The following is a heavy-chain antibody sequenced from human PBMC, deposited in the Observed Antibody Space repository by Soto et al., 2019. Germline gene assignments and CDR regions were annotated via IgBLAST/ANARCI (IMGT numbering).Heavy chain of an antibody. CDR2: ISAYSGNT. Sequence: QVQLVQSGVEVKKPGASVKVSCKASGYTFLSYGISWVRQAPGQGLEWVGWISAYSGNTAYAQRLQDRVTLTTDTSTSTAYMELRNLRSDDTAVYYCARNPSGSSFDYWGQGTLVTVSS. J-gene: IGHJ4*02. V-gene: IGHV1-18*01. CDR3: ARNPSGSSFDY. D-gene: IGHD1-26*01. CDR1: GYTFLSYG.